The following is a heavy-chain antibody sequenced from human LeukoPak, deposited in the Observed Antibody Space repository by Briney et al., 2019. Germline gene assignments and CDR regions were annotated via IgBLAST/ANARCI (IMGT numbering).Heavy chain of an antibody. CDR2: ISSSSSYI. V-gene: IGHV3-21*01. D-gene: IGHD2-15*01. J-gene: IGHJ6*02. CDR1: GFTFSSYS. Sequence: GGSLRLSCAASGFTFSSYSMNWVRQAPGKGMEWVSSISSSSSYIYYADSVKGRFTISRDNAKNSLYLQMNSLRAEDTAVYYCARGNVAAPYYYYGMDVWGQGTTVTVSS. CDR3: ARGNVAAPYYYYGMDV.